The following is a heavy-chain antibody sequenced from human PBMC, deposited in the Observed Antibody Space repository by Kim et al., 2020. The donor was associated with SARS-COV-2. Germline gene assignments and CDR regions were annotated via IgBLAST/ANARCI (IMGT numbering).Heavy chain of an antibody. CDR2: IKTHNGVT. V-gene: IGHV1-2*06. J-gene: IGHJ4*01. D-gene: IGHD1-7*01. CDR3: ARDPRRGAAELFDY. CDR1: GYPFIDYY. Sequence: ASVKVSCKTSGYPFIDYYIHWVRQVPGQGLEWMGRIKTHNGVTDYAPKFKGRVTMTRDTSTSTAYMDLNSLTSDDKAIYSCARDPRRGAAELFDYWGQGTLVTVSS.